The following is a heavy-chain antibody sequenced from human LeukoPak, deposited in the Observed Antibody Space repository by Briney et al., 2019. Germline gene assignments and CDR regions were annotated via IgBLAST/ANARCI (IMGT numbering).Heavy chain of an antibody. Sequence: GGSLRLSCAASGFTFDDYTMHWVRQAPGKGLEWVSLIGWDGGSTYYADSVKGRFTISRDNSKNSLYLQMNSLRTEDTALYYCAKGAYQLLFYYYYYMDVWGKGTTVTVSS. D-gene: IGHD2-2*01. CDR3: AKGAYQLLFYYYYYMDV. V-gene: IGHV3-43*01. CDR1: GFTFDDYT. J-gene: IGHJ6*03. CDR2: IGWDGGST.